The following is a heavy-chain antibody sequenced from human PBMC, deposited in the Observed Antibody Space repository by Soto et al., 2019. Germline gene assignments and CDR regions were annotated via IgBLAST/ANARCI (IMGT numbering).Heavy chain of an antibody. V-gene: IGHV4-61*01. CDR2: IYNGVIT. D-gene: IGHD6-19*01. CDR3: ARGWDANS. J-gene: IGHJ4*02. Sequence: QVLMQESGPGLVKPSETLSLTCTVSGASVSSGNHYWRWIRQPPGKRLEWIGFIYNGVITNYSPSLKSLVSISADTSRNQFSLKVSSVTAADTAVYYCARGWDANSWGQGALVTVSS. CDR1: GASVSSGNHY.